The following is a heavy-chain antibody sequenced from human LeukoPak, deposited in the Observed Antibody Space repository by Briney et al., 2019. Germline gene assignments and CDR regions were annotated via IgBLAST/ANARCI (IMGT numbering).Heavy chain of an antibody. V-gene: IGHV4-61*02. CDR2: IYTSGST. J-gene: IGHJ5*02. D-gene: IGHD3-10*01. CDR3: AREGLNMVRGVIPKEAWGWFDP. CDR1: GDSISSSSSY. Sequence: PSETLSLTCTVSGDSISSSSSYWGWIRQPAGKGLEWIGRIYTSGSTNYNPSLKSRVTISVDTSKNQFSLKLSSVTAADTAVYYCAREGLNMVRGVIPKEAWGWFDPWGQGTLVTVSS.